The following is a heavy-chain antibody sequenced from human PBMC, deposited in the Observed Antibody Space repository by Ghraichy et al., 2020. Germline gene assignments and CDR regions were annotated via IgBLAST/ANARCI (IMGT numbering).Heavy chain of an antibody. CDR1: GGSFSGYY. CDR2: INHSGST. Sequence: SETLSLTCAVYGGSFSGYYWSWIRQPPGKGLEWIGEINHSGSTNYNPSLKSRVTISVDTSKNQFSLKLSSVTAADTAVYYCARHNGLRYSSGWRYYYYGMDVWGQGTTVTVSS. D-gene: IGHD6-19*01. V-gene: IGHV4-34*01. CDR3: ARHNGLRYSSGWRYYYYGMDV. J-gene: IGHJ6*02.